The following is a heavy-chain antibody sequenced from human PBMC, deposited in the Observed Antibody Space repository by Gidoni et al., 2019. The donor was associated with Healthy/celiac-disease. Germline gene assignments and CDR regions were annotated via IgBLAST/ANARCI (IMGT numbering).Heavy chain of an antibody. CDR1: GYTFTSYD. D-gene: IGHD5-12*01. Sequence: QVQLVQSGAEVKKPGASVKVYCKASGYTFTSYDINWVRQATGQGLEWMGWMNPNSGNTGYAQKFQGRVTMTRSTSISTAYMELSSLRSEDTAVYYCARSISRRDGYNGGYWGQGTLVTVSS. J-gene: IGHJ4*02. CDR2: MNPNSGNT. V-gene: IGHV1-8*01. CDR3: ARSISRRDGYNGGY.